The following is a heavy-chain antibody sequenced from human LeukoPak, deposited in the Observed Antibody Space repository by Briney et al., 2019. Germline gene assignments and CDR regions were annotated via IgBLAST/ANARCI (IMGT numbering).Heavy chain of an antibody. Sequence: PGGSLRLSCAASGFTFDDYAMHWVRQTPGKGLEWVSGISWNSGSIGYADSVKGRFTISRDNAKNSLYLQMNSLRAEDTAVYYCARVLYGGNSLYYYYMDVWGKGTTVTVSS. J-gene: IGHJ6*03. CDR2: ISWNSGSI. V-gene: IGHV3-9*01. CDR3: ARVLYGGNSLYYYYMDV. CDR1: GFTFDDYA. D-gene: IGHD4-23*01.